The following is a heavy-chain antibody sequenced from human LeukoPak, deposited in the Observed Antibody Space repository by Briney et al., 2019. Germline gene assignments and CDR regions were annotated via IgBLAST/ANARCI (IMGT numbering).Heavy chain of an antibody. Sequence: PGGSLRLSCAAAGFNFSIYGMHWVRQAPGKGLEWVTFLRYDQSATVYADSVQGRFAISRDNSKNTVYLQMNSLRVEDTALYFCVKDQGECPGSRCYLRFLEYWGQGTLVIVSS. CDR2: LRYDQSAT. V-gene: IGHV3-30*02. CDR1: GFNFSIYG. J-gene: IGHJ4*02. D-gene: IGHD3-3*01. CDR3: VKDQGECPGSRCYLRFLEY.